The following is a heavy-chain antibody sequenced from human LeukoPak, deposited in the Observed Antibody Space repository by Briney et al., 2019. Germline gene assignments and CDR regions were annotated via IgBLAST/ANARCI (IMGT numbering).Heavy chain of an antibody. J-gene: IGHJ3*02. CDR2: ISAYNGNT. CDR3: ASLAAAGTLGLDAFDI. CDR1: GYTFTSYG. D-gene: IGHD6-13*01. Sequence: GASVKVSCKASGYTFTSYGFSWVRQAPGQGLEWMGWISAYNGNTNYAQKFQGRVTITADKTTSTDYMELSSLRSEDTAVYYCASLAAAGTLGLDAFDIWGQGTMVTVSS. V-gene: IGHV1-18*01.